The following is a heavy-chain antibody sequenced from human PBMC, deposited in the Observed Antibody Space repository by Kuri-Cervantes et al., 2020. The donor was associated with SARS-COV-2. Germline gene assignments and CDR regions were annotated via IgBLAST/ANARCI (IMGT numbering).Heavy chain of an antibody. J-gene: IGHJ4*02. D-gene: IGHD5-12*01. CDR2: IRYDGSNK. Sequence: GESLKISCAASGFTFSSYGMHWVRQAPGKGLEWVAFIRYDGSNKYYADSVKGRFTISRDNSKNSLYLQMNSLRAEDTAVYYCVRVGAYSGYDFDSWGQGTLVTVSS. CDR1: GFTFSSYG. V-gene: IGHV3-30*02. CDR3: VRVGAYSGYDFDS.